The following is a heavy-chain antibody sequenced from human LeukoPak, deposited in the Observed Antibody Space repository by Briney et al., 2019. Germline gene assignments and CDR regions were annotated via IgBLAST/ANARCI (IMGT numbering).Heavy chain of an antibody. CDR2: ISHDGSNK. CDR3: ARDADYGDYVVDY. D-gene: IGHD4-17*01. J-gene: IGHJ4*02. Sequence: GRSLRLSCAASGFTFSSYAMHWVRQAPGKGLEWVAVISHDGSNKYYADSVKGRFTISRDNSKNTLYLQMNSLRAEDTAVYYCARDADYGDYVVDYWGQGTLVTVSS. CDR1: GFTFSSYA. V-gene: IGHV3-30-3*01.